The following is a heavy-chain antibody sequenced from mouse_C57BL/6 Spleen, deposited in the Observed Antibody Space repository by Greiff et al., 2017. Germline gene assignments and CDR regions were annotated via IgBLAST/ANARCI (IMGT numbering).Heavy chain of an antibody. V-gene: IGHV7-1*01. J-gene: IGHJ1*03. Sequence: EVKLVESGGGLVQSGRSLRLSCATSGFTFSDFYMEWVRQAPGKGLEWIAASSNKANDYTTEYSASVKGRFIVSRDTSQSIRYLQMNALRAEDTAIYYCARAEGLVRYFDVWGTGTTVTVAS. CDR3: ARAEGLVRYFDV. CDR2: SSNKANDYTT. CDR1: GFTFSDFY.